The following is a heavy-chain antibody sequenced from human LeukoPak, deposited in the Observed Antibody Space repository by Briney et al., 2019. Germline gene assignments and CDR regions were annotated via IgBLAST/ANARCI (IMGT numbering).Heavy chain of an antibody. J-gene: IGHJ4*02. D-gene: IGHD2-15*01. V-gene: IGHV3-23*01. CDR2: ISDGST. CDR3: AKGGGWLYYFDY. CDR1: GFSFNNFA. Sequence: GGSLRLSCVASGFSFNNFAMTWVRQAPGKGLEWVSSISDGSTYYADSVKGRFTISRDNSKNTLYLQMNSLRAEDTAVYYCAKGGGWLYYFDYWGQGTLVTVSS.